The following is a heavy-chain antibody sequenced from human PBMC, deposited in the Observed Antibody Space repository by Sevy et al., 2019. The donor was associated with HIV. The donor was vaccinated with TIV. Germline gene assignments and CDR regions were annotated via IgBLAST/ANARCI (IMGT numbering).Heavy chain of an antibody. J-gene: IGHJ3*02. CDR1: SGSFSGYY. CDR3: ARHCSSISCSHAFDI. V-gene: IGHV4-34*01. Sequence: SETLSLTCAVYSGSFSGYYWIWIRQPPGKGLEWIGEINHSGSANYNPSLKSRVTISVDTSKNQFSLKLSSVTAADTAVYYCARHCSSISCSHAFDIWGLGTMVTVSS. CDR2: INHSGSA. D-gene: IGHD2-2*01.